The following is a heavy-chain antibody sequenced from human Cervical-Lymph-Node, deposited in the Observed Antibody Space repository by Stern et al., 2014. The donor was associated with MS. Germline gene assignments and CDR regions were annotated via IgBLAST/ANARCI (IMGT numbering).Heavy chain of an antibody. CDR1: GYTFTNYP. Sequence: VQLVQSGAELKKPGASVTVSCKASGYTFTNYPIHWVRQAPGQGLEWMGWINSNSGAPQYAQYFPGRFIFSLDTSANTAYLQMSRLNTEDTAVYYCARDMSDYWSDYGHNWFDPWGQGTLVTVSS. D-gene: IGHD3-3*01. J-gene: IGHJ5*02. V-gene: IGHV7-4-1*02. CDR2: INSNSGAP. CDR3: ARDMSDYWSDYGHNWFDP.